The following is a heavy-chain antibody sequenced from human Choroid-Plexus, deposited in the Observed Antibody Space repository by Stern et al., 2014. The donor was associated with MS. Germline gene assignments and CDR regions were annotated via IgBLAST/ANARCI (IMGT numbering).Heavy chain of an antibody. D-gene: IGHD3-16*01. J-gene: IGHJ5*02. CDR2: IRQDGSET. V-gene: IGHV3-7*01. CDR1: GFTFSRYW. Sequence: EVQLVESGGGLVRPGGSLTLSCVASGFTFSRYWMSWVRQAPGQGLDWVANIRQDGSETYYVDSVKARFTISRDNAKNSLFLQMNSLRVEDTAVYYCARRLAIQFAPWGQGTLVTVSS. CDR3: ARRLAIQFAP.